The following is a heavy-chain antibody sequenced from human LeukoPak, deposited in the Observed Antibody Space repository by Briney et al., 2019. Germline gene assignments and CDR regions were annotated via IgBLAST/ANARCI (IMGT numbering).Heavy chain of an antibody. D-gene: IGHD3-3*01. CDR1: GFTFSSYA. J-gene: IGHJ6*02. CDR3: AKDLRFLEWLDERYYYYGMDV. CDR2: ISGSGGST. V-gene: IGHV3-23*01. Sequence: PGGSLRLSCAASGFTFSSYAMSWVRQAPGKGLEWVSAISGSGGSTYYADSVKGRFTISRDNSKNTLYLQMNSLRAEDTAVYYCAKDLRFLEWLDERYYYYGMDVWGQGTTVTVSS.